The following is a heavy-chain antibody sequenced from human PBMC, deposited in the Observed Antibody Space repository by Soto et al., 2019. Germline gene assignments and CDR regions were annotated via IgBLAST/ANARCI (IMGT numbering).Heavy chain of an antibody. V-gene: IGHV3-48*02. CDR2: INKNGFTI. D-gene: IGHD6-19*01. CDR1: GVTLTTYS. CDR3: ARGAVTGTSLFDS. J-gene: IGHJ4*02. Sequence: XGSLRLSCSVSGVTLTTYSMNWVRQAPGKGLEWISFINKNGFTIYYADSVKGRFTISRDYAKNSLYLQMDSLRHEDTAVYYCARGAVTGTSLFDSWGLGTLVTVSS.